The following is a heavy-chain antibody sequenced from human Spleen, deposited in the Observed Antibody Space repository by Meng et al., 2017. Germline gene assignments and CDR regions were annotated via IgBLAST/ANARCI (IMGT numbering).Heavy chain of an antibody. J-gene: IGHJ4*02. Sequence: ASVKVSCKASGYTFTSYGISWVRQAPGQGLEWMGWISAYNGNTNYAQKLQGRVTMTTDTSTSTAYMELRSLRSDDTAVYCCATHATLGYSYPLWGQGTLVTVSS. D-gene: IGHD5-18*01. CDR2: ISAYNGNT. CDR1: GYTFTSYG. V-gene: IGHV1-18*01. CDR3: ATHATLGYSYPL.